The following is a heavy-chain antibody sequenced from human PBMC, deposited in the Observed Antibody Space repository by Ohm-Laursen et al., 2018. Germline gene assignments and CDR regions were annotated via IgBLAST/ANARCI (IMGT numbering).Heavy chain of an antibody. CDR1: GFTFSSYA. CDR2: ISGSGGST. J-gene: IGHJ4*02. CDR3: AKGTTVAAPISSEY. D-gene: IGHD6-19*01. Sequence: SLRLSCSASGFTFSSYAISLVRQAPGKGLEWVSGISGSGGSTYYADSVKGRFTISRDNSKNTLYLQMNSLIAEDTAVYYCAKGTTVAAPISSEYWGQGTLVTVSS. V-gene: IGHV3-23*01.